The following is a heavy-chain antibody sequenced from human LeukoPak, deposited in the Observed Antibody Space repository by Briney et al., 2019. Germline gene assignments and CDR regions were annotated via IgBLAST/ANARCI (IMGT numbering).Heavy chain of an antibody. D-gene: IGHD3/OR15-3a*01. J-gene: IGHJ4*02. CDR3: AKAHLLDWLLPFDY. V-gene: IGHV3-30*18. Sequence: GGSLRLSCAASGFTFSSYGMHWVRQAPGKGLEWVAVISYDGSNKYYADSVKGRFTISRDNSKNTLYLQMNSLRGEDTAVYYCAKAHLLDWLLPFDYWGQGTLVTVSS. CDR2: ISYDGSNK. CDR1: GFTFSSYG.